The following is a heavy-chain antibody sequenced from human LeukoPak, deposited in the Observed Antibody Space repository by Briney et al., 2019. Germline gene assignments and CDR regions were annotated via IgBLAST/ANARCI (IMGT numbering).Heavy chain of an antibody. D-gene: IGHD2-8*01. CDR1: GFTFSSYA. V-gene: IGHV3-23*01. J-gene: IGHJ4*02. CDR2: ISGSGGST. Sequence: GGSLRLSCAASGFTFSSYAMSWVRQAPGKGLEWVSAISGSGGSTYYADSVKGRFTISRDNSKTTLFLHMNGLRAEDTAVYYCAKDPDCTSGVCYTFFDYWGQGTLVTVSS. CDR3: AKDPDCTSGVCYTFFDY.